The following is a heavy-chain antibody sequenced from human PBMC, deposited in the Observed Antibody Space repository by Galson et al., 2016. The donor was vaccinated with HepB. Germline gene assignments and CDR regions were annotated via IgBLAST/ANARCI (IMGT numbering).Heavy chain of an antibody. D-gene: IGHD6-13*01. J-gene: IGHJ4*02. V-gene: IGHV4-38-2*02. CDR3: ARPGSNWDFDY. CDR2: IFHSGSS. Sequence: SETLSLTCTVSGYSISSGYYWDWIRQPPGKGLEWIGNIFHSGSSHLNPSLKSRVTISMDTSKNQFSLIMTAVTAADTAVDYCARPGSNWDFDYWGPGTLVTGSS. CDR1: GYSISSGYY.